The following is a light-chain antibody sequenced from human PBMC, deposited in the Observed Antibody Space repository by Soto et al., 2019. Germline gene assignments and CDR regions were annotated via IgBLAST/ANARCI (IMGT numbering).Light chain of an antibody. J-gene: IGKJ2*01. CDR2: GAS. CDR3: QQYNNWPQT. Sequence: EIVMTQSPATLSVSPRERATLSCRASQRVSSNLAWYQQKPGQAPRLLIYGASTRATGIPARFSGSGSGTEFTLTISSLQSEDFAVYYCQQYNNWPQTFGQGTKLEIK. CDR1: QRVSSN. V-gene: IGKV3-15*01.